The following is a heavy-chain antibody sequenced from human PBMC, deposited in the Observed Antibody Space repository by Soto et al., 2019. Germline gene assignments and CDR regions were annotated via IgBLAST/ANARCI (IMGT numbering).Heavy chain of an antibody. V-gene: IGHV1-46*01. J-gene: IGHJ6*02. CDR1: GYTFTSYY. D-gene: IGHD2-21*02. CDR2: INPSGGST. Sequence: AAVKVSCKASGYTFTSYYMHWVRQAPGQGLEWMGIINPSGGSTSYAQKFQGRVTMTRDTSTSTVYMELSSLRSEDTAVYYCARGHIVVVTASRWDYYYGMDVCHQGTTVTVSS. CDR3: ARGHIVVVTASRWDYYYGMDV.